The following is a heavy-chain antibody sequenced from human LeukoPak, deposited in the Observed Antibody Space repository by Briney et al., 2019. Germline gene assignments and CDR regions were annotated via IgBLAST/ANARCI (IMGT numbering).Heavy chain of an antibody. J-gene: IGHJ3*02. CDR3: AKDPNGDYVGAFDM. CDR2: TRGSSHTT. V-gene: IGHV3-23*01. CDR1: GFTFAKYA. D-gene: IGHD4-17*01. Sequence: GGSLRLSCAASGFTFAKYAITWIRQAPGKGLEWVSSTRGSSHTTYYADSVQGRFTISRDNSKNTLFLQMNSLRAEDTAIYHCAKDPNGDYVGAFDMWGQGTMVTVSS.